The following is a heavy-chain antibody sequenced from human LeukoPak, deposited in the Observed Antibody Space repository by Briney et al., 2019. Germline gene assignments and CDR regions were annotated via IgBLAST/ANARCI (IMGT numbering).Heavy chain of an antibody. CDR2: IDHSGGT. Sequence: SETLSLTCAVYGGSFSGYYWNWIRQPPGKGLEWIGEIDHSGGTNYNPSLKSRVTISVDTSKNQFSLKLSSVTAADTAVYYCASAPTYYYGSGLAGFDPWGQGTLVTVSS. V-gene: IGHV4-34*01. J-gene: IGHJ5*02. CDR3: ASAPTYYYGSGLAGFDP. D-gene: IGHD3-10*01. CDR1: GGSFSGYY.